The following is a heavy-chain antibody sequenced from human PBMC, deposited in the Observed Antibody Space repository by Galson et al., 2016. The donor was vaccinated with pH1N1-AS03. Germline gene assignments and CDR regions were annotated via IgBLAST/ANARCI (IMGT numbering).Heavy chain of an antibody. CDR2: INNRGNT. CDR3: TRGKEKGRVIVPTVLFYFDS. V-gene: IGHV4-61*02. J-gene: IGHJ5*01. Sequence: TLSLTCIVSGASVSSGGDYWSWIRQPAGKGLEWIGRINNRGNTKYNPSLESRVVMSADTSRNQLSLRLSAVTAADTAVYYCTRGKEKGRVIVPTVLFYFDSWGQGKLVTVAS. D-gene: IGHD2-21*01. CDR1: GASVSSGGDY.